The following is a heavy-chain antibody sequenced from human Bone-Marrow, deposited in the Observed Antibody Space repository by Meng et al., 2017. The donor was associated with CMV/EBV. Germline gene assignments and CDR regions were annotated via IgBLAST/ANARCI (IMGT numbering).Heavy chain of an antibody. V-gene: IGHV3-23*01. J-gene: IGHJ4*02. CDR3: AKVYSNYLIYFYY. CDR2: ISGKGVGT. D-gene: IGHD4-11*01. Sequence: GGSLRLSCAASGFTFSNYGMTWVRQAPGKGLEWVSAISGKGVGTYYADSVKGRCTISRDNSKNTLYLQMNSLRAEDTAVYYCAKVYSNYLIYFYYWGQGTRVTGSS. CDR1: GFTFSNYG.